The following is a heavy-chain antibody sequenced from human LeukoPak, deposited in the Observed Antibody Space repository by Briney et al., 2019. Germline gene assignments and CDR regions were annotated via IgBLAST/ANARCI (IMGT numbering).Heavy chain of an antibody. Sequence: GGSLGLSCAASGFIFYSYTMNWVRQAPGKGLGWVSSISSSGSYIYYADSVKGRVTISRDNAKNSLYLQMNSLRAEDTAVYYCTGLYSSSWAFDYWGQGTLVTVSS. CDR1: GFIFYSYT. D-gene: IGHD6-13*01. J-gene: IGHJ4*02. V-gene: IGHV3-21*01. CDR2: ISSSGSYI. CDR3: TGLYSSSWAFDY.